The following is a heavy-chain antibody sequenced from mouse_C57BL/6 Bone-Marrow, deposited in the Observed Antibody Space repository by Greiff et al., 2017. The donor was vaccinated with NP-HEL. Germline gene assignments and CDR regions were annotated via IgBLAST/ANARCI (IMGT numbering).Heavy chain of an antibody. Sequence: QVQLQQPGTELVKPGASVKLSCKASGYTFTSYWMHWVKQRPGQGLEWIGNINPSNGGTNYNEKFKRQATLTVDKSSSTAYMQLSSLTSEDAAVYYCARNRGLMTTVLAPGYWGQGTTLTVSS. V-gene: IGHV1-53*01. J-gene: IGHJ2*01. D-gene: IGHD1-1*01. CDR2: INPSNGGT. CDR1: GYTFTSYW. CDR3: ARNRGLMTTVLAPGY.